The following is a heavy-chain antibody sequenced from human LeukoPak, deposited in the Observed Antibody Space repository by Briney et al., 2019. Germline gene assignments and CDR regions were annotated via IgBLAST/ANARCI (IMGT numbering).Heavy chain of an antibody. CDR1: GGSISSYY. CDR2: IYYSGST. Sequence: SETLSLTCTVSGGSISSYYWSWIRQPPGKGLEWIGYIYYSGSTNYNPSLKSRVTISVDTSKNQFSLKLSSVTAADTAVYYCARGGGRKRWLQLRAGNYYYYMDVWGKGTTVTISS. CDR3: ARGGGRKRWLQLRAGNYYYYMDV. D-gene: IGHD5-24*01. V-gene: IGHV4-59*01. J-gene: IGHJ6*03.